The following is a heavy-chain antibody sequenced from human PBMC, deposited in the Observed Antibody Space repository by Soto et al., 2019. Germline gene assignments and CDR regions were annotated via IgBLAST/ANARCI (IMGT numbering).Heavy chain of an antibody. CDR3: ARESGGATATLDYYYFYMDV. Sequence: GASVKVSCKSSGDSFNDYYLHWVRQAPGQGLEWMGWISPNSGVTKYAQKFQGWVTMTRDTSIRTVYMELSRLRSDDTAVYYCARESGGATATLDYYYFYMDVWGKGTTVTVSS. CDR2: ISPNSGVT. J-gene: IGHJ6*03. D-gene: IGHD5-12*01. CDR1: GDSFNDYY. V-gene: IGHV1-2*04.